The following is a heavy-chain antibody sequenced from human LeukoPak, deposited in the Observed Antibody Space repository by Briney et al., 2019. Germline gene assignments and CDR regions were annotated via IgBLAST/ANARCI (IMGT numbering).Heavy chain of an antibody. CDR1: GYTFTSYD. CDR2: MNPNSGNT. V-gene: IGHV1-8*01. CDR3: AREDYGDYQPIVC. D-gene: IGHD4-17*01. J-gene: IGHJ4*02. Sequence: ASVKVSCKASGYTFTSYDINWVRQATGQGLEWMGWMNPNSGNTGYAQKFQGRVTMTRNTSISTAYMELSSVRSEDTAVYYCAREDYGDYQPIVCWGQGTLVTVSA.